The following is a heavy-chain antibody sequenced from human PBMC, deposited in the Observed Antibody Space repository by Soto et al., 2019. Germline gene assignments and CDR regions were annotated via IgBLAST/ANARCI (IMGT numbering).Heavy chain of an antibody. CDR1: GYTFTSYG. CDR3: ARDSGSYSIYYYYGMDV. J-gene: IGHJ6*02. Sequence: QVQLVQSGAEVKKPGASVKVSCKASGYTFTSYGISWGRQAPGQGLEWMGWISAYNGNTNYAQKLQGRVTMTTDTSTSPAYMELRSLRSDDTAVYYCARDSGSYSIYYYYGMDVWGQGTTVTVSS. CDR2: ISAYNGNT. V-gene: IGHV1-18*04. D-gene: IGHD1-26*01.